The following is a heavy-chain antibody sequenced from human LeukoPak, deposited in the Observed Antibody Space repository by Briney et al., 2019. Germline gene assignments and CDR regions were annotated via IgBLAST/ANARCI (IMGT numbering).Heavy chain of an antibody. D-gene: IGHD1-26*01. CDR3: ARDLGVVGATIGY. CDR2: ISSSGSSI. V-gene: IGHV3-11*01. Sequence: GGSLRLSCAASGFTFSGYYMSWIRQAPGEGLEWVSYISSSGSSIYYADSVKGRFTISRDNAKNSLYLQMNSLRAEDTAVYYCARDLGVVGATIGYWGQGTLDTVSS. CDR1: GFTFSGYY. J-gene: IGHJ4*02.